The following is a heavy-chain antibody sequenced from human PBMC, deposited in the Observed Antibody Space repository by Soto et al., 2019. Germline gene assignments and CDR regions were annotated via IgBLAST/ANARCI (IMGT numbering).Heavy chain of an antibody. Sequence: SAKVSCKASGGTFASSAISWVRQAPGQGLEWMGVIIPVFPTANYAQKFQDRVTITAEHSTSTAYMELSSLRSEDTAIYYCARDITGTPHVGGMDVWGQGTTVTVSS. V-gene: IGHV1-69*13. D-gene: IGHD1-20*01. CDR1: GGTFASSA. J-gene: IGHJ6*02. CDR3: ARDITGTPHVGGMDV. CDR2: IIPVFPTA.